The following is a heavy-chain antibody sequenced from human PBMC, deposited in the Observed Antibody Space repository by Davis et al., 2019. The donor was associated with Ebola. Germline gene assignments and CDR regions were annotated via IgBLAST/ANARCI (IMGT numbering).Heavy chain of an antibody. V-gene: IGHV4-59*01. J-gene: IGHJ5*02. Sequence: PGGSLRLSCTVSGGSISSYYWSWIRQPPGKGLEWIGYIYYSGSTNYNPSLKSRVTISVDTSKNQFSLKLSSVTAADTAVYYCARVGAPTVTTSGGAFDPWGQGTLVTVSS. CDR1: GGSISSYY. CDR2: IYYSGST. CDR3: ARVGAPTVTTSGGAFDP. D-gene: IGHD4-17*01.